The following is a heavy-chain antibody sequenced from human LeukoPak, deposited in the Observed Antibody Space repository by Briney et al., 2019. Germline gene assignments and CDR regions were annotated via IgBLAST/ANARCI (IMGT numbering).Heavy chain of an antibody. D-gene: IGHD3-10*01. J-gene: IGHJ5*02. CDR3: ARDGQEYYYGSGSYQFP. Sequence: GRSLRLSCVASGLPFSSYSMRGVPQAPGKGLEGVAAIRYEGSNKYYADSVKGRFTISRDNSKNTLYLQMNSLRAEDTAVYYCARDGQEYYYGSGSYQFPWGQGTLVTVSS. CDR2: IRYEGSNK. V-gene: IGHV3-33*01. CDR1: GLPFSSYS.